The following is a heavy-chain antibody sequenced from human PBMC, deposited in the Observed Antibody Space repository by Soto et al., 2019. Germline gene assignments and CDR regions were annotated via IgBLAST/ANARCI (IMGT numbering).Heavy chain of an antibody. CDR2: ISGSGGST. Sequence: GGSLRLSCAASGFTFSSYAMSWVRQAPGKGLEWVSAISGSGGSTYYADSVKGRFTISRDNSKNTLYLQMNSLRAEDTAVYYCAKASAASNLEWLLRNYYYYYGMDVWGQGTTVTVSS. CDR3: AKASAASNLEWLLRNYYYYYGMDV. CDR1: GFTFSSYA. V-gene: IGHV3-23*01. D-gene: IGHD3-3*01. J-gene: IGHJ6*02.